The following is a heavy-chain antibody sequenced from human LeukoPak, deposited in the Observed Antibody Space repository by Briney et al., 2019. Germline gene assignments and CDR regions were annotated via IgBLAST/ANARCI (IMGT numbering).Heavy chain of an antibody. V-gene: IGHV5-51*01. CDR1: GYSFTSYW. J-gene: IGHJ3*02. CDR2: IYPGDSDT. D-gene: IGHD4-17*01. Sequence: GESLKISCKGSGYSFTSYWIGWVRQMPGKGLEWMGIIYPGDSDTRYSPSFQGQVTISADKSISTAYLQWSSLKASDTALYYCARHEGMTTVTTSLGSEAFDIWGQGTMVTVSS. CDR3: ARHEGMTTVTTSLGSEAFDI.